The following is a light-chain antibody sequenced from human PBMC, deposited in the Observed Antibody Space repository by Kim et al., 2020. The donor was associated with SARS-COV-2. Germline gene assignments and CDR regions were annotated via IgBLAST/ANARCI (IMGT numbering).Light chain of an antibody. J-gene: IGLJ2*01. V-gene: IGLV3-19*01. CDR3: NSRDTNDIVL. CDR1: SLRSYY. Sequence: VDLGQTVRITRQGDSLRSYYATWYQKKPEQATILLIYGKHNRPSVIPDRVSGSSAGNTASLTITGTQAGDEADYYCNSRDTNDIVLFGGGTKLTVL. CDR2: GKH.